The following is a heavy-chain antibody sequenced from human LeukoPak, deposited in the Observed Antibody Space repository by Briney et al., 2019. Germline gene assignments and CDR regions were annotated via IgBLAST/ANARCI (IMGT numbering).Heavy chain of an antibody. D-gene: IGHD6-13*01. Sequence: PGGSLRLSCAASGFTFSSYSMNWVRQAPGKGLEWVSSISSSSSYIYYADSVKGRFTISRDNAKNSLYLQKNSLRAEDTAVYHCARGGGAAAGTSGRYYFDYWGQGTLVTVSS. CDR3: ARGGGAAAGTSGRYYFDY. CDR2: ISSSSSYI. V-gene: IGHV3-21*01. CDR1: GFTFSSYS. J-gene: IGHJ4*02.